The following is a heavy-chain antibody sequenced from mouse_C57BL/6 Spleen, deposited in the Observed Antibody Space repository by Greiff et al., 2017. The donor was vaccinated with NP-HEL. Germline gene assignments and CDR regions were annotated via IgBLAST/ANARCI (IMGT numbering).Heavy chain of an antibody. D-gene: IGHD2-3*01. V-gene: IGHV10-1*01. J-gene: IGHJ4*01. CDR3: VRHSDGYYVGAMDY. Sequence: EAGGGLVQPKGSLKLSCAASGFSFNTYAMNWVRQAPGKGLEWVARIRSKSNNYATYYADSVKDRFTISRDDSESMLYLQMNNLKTEDTAMYYCVRHSDGYYVGAMDYWGQGTSVTVSS. CDR2: IRSKSNNYAT. CDR1: GFSFNTYA.